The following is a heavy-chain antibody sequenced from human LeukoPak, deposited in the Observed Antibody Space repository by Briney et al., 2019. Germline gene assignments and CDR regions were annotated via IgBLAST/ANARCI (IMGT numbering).Heavy chain of an antibody. CDR2: ISSSGSTI. Sequence: GGSLRLSCAASGFTFSDYYMSWIRQAPGKGLEWVSYISSSGSTIYYADSVKGRSTISRDNAKNSLYLQMNSLRAEDTAVYYCAREMGYSSGWYPLDYWGQGTLVTVSS. CDR1: GFTFSDYY. CDR3: AREMGYSSGWYPLDY. J-gene: IGHJ4*02. D-gene: IGHD6-19*01. V-gene: IGHV3-11*01.